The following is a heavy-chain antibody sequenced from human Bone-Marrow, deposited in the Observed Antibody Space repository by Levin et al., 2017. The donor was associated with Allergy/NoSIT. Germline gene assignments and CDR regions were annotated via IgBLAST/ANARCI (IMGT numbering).Heavy chain of an antibody. J-gene: IGHJ3*02. CDR1: GFTFSIYS. CDR3: ARGIIGDVRVAHKEAFDI. D-gene: IGHD2-8*02. CDR2: ISSSGSDM. Sequence: PGESLKISCSVSGFTFSIYSINWVRQAPGKGLEWVSSISSSGSDMYYVDSGKGRFTISRDNAKNSLTLQMNSLRAEDTAVYYCARGIIGDVRVAHKEAFDIWGQGTMVSVSS. V-gene: IGHV3-21*01.